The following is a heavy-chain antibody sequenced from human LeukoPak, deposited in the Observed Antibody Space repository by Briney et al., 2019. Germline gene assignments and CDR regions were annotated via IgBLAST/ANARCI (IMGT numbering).Heavy chain of an antibody. CDR3: ARDPRSIAAAGGWFDP. CDR1: GYTFTGYY. V-gene: IGHV1-2*02. D-gene: IGHD6-13*01. CDR2: INPNSGGT. Sequence: ASVKVSCKASGYTFTGYYMHWVRQAPGQGLEWMGWINPNSGGTNYAQKVQGRVTMTRDTSISTAYMELSRLRSVDTAVYYCARDPRSIAAAGGWFDPWGQGTLVTVSS. J-gene: IGHJ5*02.